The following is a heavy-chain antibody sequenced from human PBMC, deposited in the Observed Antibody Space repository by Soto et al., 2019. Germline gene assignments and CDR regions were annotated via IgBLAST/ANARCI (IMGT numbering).Heavy chain of an antibody. V-gene: IGHV1-58*01. Sequence: SVQVSCKASGFTFTSSAVQWVRQARGQRLEWIGWIVVGSGNTNYAQKSQERVTITRDMSTSTAYMELSSLRSEDTAVYYCAAVFYVSWSYDHYYYGMDVWGQGTTVTVSS. J-gene: IGHJ6*02. D-gene: IGHD3-10*01. CDR3: AAVFYVSWSYDHYYYGMDV. CDR2: IVVGSGNT. CDR1: GFTFTSSA.